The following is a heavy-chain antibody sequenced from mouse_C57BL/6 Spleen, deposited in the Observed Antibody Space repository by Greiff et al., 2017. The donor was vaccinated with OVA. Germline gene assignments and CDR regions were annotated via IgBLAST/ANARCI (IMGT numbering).Heavy chain of an antibody. CDR3: TTLGTVVAT. D-gene: IGHD1-1*01. CDR2: IDPENGDT. V-gene: IGHV14-4*01. CDR1: GFNIKDDY. J-gene: IGHJ1*03. Sequence: EVKLMESGAELVRPGASVKLSCTASGFNIKDDYMHWVKQRPEQGLEWIGWIDPENGDTEYASKFQGKATITADTSSNTAYLQLSSLTSEDTAVYYCTTLGTVVATRGTGTTVTVSS.